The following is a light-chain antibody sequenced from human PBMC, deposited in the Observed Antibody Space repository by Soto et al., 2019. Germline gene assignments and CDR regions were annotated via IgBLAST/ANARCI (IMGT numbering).Light chain of an antibody. CDR2: EVN. V-gene: IGLV2-8*01. J-gene: IGLJ2*01. CDR3: SSFAGINNPLV. Sequence: QSALTQPPSASGSPGQSVAISCTGTSSDVGGSNYVSWYQRHPGKAPKLTIFEVNKRPSGVPNRFSGSKSGNTASLTVSGLQAEDEADYYCSSFAGINNPLVFGGGTKLTVL. CDR1: SSDVGGSNY.